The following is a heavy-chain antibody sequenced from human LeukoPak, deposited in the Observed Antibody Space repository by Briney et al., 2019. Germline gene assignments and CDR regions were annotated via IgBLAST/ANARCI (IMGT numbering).Heavy chain of an antibody. Sequence: SETLSLTCAVYGGSFSGYYWSRIRQPPGKGLDWIGEINHSGSTNYNPSLKSRVTISVDTSKNQFSLNLSSVAAADTAAYYCARDWEAAAGYFDYWGQGTLVTVSS. CDR2: INHSGST. D-gene: IGHD6-13*01. CDR1: GGSFSGYY. V-gene: IGHV4-34*01. J-gene: IGHJ4*02. CDR3: ARDWEAAAGYFDY.